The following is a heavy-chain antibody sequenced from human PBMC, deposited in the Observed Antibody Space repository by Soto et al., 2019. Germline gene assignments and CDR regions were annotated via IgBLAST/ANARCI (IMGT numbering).Heavy chain of an antibody. V-gene: IGHV3-64*02. CDR3: ARARGYAFDI. CDR1: GFTLSSYA. J-gene: IGHJ3*02. D-gene: IGHD3-10*01. Sequence: GGSLRLSCAASGFTLSSYAMHWVRQAPGKGLEYVSAISSNGGSTYYADSVKGRFTISRDNSKNTLYLQMGSLRAEDMAVYYCARARGYAFDIWGQGTMVTVSS. CDR2: ISSNGGST.